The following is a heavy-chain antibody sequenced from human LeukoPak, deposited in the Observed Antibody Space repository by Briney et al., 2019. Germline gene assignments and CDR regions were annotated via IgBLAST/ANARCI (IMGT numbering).Heavy chain of an antibody. CDR1: GYTFTGYY. CDR3: ARIYGSGSYTDY. CDR2: INPSGGST. J-gene: IGHJ4*02. Sequence: ASVKVSCKASGYTFTGYYMHWVRQAPGQGLEWMGIINPSGGSTSYAQRFQGRVTMTRDTSTSTVYMELSSLRSEDTAVYYCARIYGSGSYTDYWGQGTLVTVSS. V-gene: IGHV1-46*01. D-gene: IGHD3-10*01.